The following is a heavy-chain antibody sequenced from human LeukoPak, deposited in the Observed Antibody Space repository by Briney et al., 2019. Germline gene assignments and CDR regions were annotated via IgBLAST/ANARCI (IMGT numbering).Heavy chain of an antibody. CDR1: GFTFSSYW. CDR3: AKVVRLGRWLQFGAFDI. V-gene: IGHV3-23*01. D-gene: IGHD5-12*01. CDR2: ISGSGGST. J-gene: IGHJ3*02. Sequence: GGSLRLSCAASGFTFSSYWMHWVRQAPGKGLEWVSAISGSGGSTYYADSVKGRFTIPRDNSKNTLYLQMNSLRAEDTAVYYCAKVVRLGRWLQFGAFDIWGQGTMVTVSS.